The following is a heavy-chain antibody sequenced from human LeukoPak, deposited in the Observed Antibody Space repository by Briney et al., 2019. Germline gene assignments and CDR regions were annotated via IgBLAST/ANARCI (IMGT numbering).Heavy chain of an antibody. D-gene: IGHD6-13*01. CDR2: INDNGAGT. CDR3: ARFSSSWATDY. J-gene: IGHJ4*02. Sequence: GGSLRLSCAASGFTFRSFAMSWVRQAPGKGLKWVSTINDNGAGTYYADSVNGRFTVSRDNSYNTVSLQMNSLRDEDTGVYYCARFSSSWATDYWGQGTLVTVSS. CDR1: GFTFRSFA. V-gene: IGHV3-23*01.